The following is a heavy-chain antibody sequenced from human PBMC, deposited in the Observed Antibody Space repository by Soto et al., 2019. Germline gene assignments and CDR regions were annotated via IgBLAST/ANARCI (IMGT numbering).Heavy chain of an antibody. D-gene: IGHD2-21*02. Sequence: QVQLVESGGGVILPGGSLRLSCAASGVTFSSYAMHWVRQAPGTGPEWVAATSSDGTDNVYADSVSGRFTISRDNSKNTLYLQMNSLRSEDAAVYYCARTYECAKSDCYRAFDIWGQGTMVTVSS. V-gene: IGHV3-30*04. CDR2: TSSDGTDN. CDR1: GVTFSSYA. J-gene: IGHJ3*02. CDR3: ARTYECAKSDCYRAFDI.